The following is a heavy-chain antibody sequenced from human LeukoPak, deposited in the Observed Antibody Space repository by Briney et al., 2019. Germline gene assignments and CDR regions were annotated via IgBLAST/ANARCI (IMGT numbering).Heavy chain of an antibody. CDR3: ARDPTTFSGEFDY. Sequence: PGGSLRLSCAASGFTFSSYEMNWVRQAPGKGLEWVSYISSSGSTIYYADSVKGRFTISRDNAKNPLYLQMNSLRAEDTAVYYCARDPTTFSGEFDYWGQGTLVTVSS. CDR2: ISSSGSTI. J-gene: IGHJ4*02. CDR1: GFTFSSYE. D-gene: IGHD2-15*01. V-gene: IGHV3-48*03.